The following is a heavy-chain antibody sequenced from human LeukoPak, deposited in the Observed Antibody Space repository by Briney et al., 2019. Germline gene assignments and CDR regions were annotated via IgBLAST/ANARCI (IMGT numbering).Heavy chain of an antibody. CDR3: ARGLVLFCSGGSCYSGRWFDP. CDR1: GGSFSGYY. V-gene: IGHV4-34*01. J-gene: IGHJ5*02. CDR2: INHSGST. D-gene: IGHD2-15*01. Sequence: SETLSLTCAVYGGSFSGYYWSCIRQPPGKGLEWIGEINHSGSTNYNPSLKSRVTISVDTSKNQFSLKLSSVTAADTAVYYCARGLVLFCSGGSCYSGRWFDPWGQGTLVTVSS.